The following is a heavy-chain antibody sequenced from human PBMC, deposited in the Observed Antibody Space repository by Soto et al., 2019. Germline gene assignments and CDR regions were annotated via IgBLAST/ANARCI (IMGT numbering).Heavy chain of an antibody. D-gene: IGHD3-10*01. CDR2: IIPMLGMS. Sequence: QVQLVQSGAEVKKPGSSVRVSCTASGDTFNFYTINWVRQAPEQGLQWMGRIIPMLGMSNYAQKFQGRVTXXXEXXTSTVYMDLSRLRSEGTALYYCATTYGSGSEHFDNWGQGTLVTVSS. V-gene: IGHV1-69*02. CDR1: GDTFNFYT. J-gene: IGHJ4*02. CDR3: ATTYGSGSEHFDN.